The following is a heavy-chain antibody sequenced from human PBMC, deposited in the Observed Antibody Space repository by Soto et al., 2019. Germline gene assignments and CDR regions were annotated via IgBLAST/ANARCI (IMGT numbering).Heavy chain of an antibody. J-gene: IGHJ4*02. CDR3: AKDGGSSSYFDY. V-gene: IGHV3-30*18. Sequence: GGSLRLSCAASGFTFSSYGMHWVRQAPGKGLEWVAVISYDGSDKYYADSVKGRFTISRDNSKNTLYLQMNSLRAEDTAVYYCAKDGGSSSYFDYWGQGTLVTVSS. D-gene: IGHD6-6*01. CDR2: ISYDGSDK. CDR1: GFTFSSYG.